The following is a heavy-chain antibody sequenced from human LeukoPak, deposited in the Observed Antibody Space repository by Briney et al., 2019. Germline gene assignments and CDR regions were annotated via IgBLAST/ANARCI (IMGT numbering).Heavy chain of an antibody. CDR1: GYTFISYG. D-gene: IGHD3-22*01. CDR3: ARVAHPSSADGSVRVVGDY. V-gene: IGHV1-18*01. Sequence: ASVKVSCKASGYTFISYGINWVRQAPGQGLEWMGWINADNGNTNHGQKFQGRVTMTTDTSTSTAYMELRSLRSDDTAVYYCARVAHPSSADGSVRVVGDYWGQGTLVTVSS. CDR2: INADNGNT. J-gene: IGHJ4*02.